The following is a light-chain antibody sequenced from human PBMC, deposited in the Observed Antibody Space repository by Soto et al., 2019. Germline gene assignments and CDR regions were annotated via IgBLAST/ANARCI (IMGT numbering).Light chain of an antibody. J-gene: IGKJ1*01. V-gene: IGKV1-39*01. CDR3: QESYSFLWGT. CDR1: QSINTH. Sequence: DIQMTQSPSSLSASVGDRVTITCRTSQSINTHLNWYQQKPGKAPKLLIYGASSLQSGVPLRFSGSGSGTDFTLTITTLQPEDFATYYCQESYSFLWGTCGQGTKVDNK. CDR2: GAS.